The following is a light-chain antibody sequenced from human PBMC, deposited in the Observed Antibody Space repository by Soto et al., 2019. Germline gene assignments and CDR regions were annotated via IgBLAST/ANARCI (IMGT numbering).Light chain of an antibody. CDR1: QGISSW. Sequence: DIQMTQTPSAVSGSVVDRFTITFLASQGISSWLAWYQQKPGKAPKLLIYAASSLQSGVPSRFSGSGSGTDFTLTISSLQPEDFATYYCQQANSFPITFGQGTRLEIK. CDR3: QQANSFPIT. CDR2: AAS. J-gene: IGKJ5*01. V-gene: IGKV1-12*01.